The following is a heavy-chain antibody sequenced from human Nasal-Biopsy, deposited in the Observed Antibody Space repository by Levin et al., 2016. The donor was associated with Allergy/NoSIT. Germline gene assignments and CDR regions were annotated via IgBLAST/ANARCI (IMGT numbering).Heavy chain of an antibody. CDR1: GGSFSGSH. J-gene: IGHJ4*02. V-gene: IGHV4-34*01. CDR3: ASLTGDPYYAHH. CDR2: INHYGYV. Sequence: SETLSLTCAVSGGSFSGSHWTWLRQVPGKGLQWIAEINHYGYVNYNPSLRSRVAISVDASKNQFSLRLTSVTAADTAVYYCASLTGDPYYAHHWGQGTLVAVSS. D-gene: IGHD7-27*01.